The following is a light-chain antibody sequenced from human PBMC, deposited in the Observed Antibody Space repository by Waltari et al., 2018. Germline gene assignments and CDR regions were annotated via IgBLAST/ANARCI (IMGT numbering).Light chain of an antibody. CDR1: QDISTS. CDR2: GAS. J-gene: IGKJ4*01. V-gene: IGKV1-9*01. Sequence: DIQLTQSPSFLSASVGDRVTITCRASQDISTSLTWYQQKPGKAPDLLIYGASNLQSGVPSRFSGSGSVTEFTLTISSLQPEDFATYSCQQVKSFPLTFGGGTKVEVK. CDR3: QQVKSFPLT.